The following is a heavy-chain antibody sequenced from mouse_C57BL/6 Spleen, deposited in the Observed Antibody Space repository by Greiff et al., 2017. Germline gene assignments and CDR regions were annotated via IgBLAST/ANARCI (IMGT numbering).Heavy chain of an antibody. CDR2: LNYDGSST. Sequence: EVKLVESEGGLVQPGSSMKLSCTASGFTFSDYYMDWVRQVPEQGLEWVAHLNYDGSSTYYLHTLTSRFIISRDNAKNIIYQQMISLKSVDTATYDCARGDDGYDGYYAMDYWGQGTSVTVSS. V-gene: IGHV5-16*01. J-gene: IGHJ4*01. CDR1: GFTFSDYY. D-gene: IGHD2-2*01. CDR3: ARGDDGYDGYYAMDY.